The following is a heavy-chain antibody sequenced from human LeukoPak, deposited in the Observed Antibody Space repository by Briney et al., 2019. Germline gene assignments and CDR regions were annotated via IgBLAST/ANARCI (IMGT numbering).Heavy chain of an antibody. J-gene: IGHJ6*04. Sequence: SVKVSCKASGGSFRRYAFAWVLQAPGQGLEWMGGIMPVLDTGSYAQGFQGRVTITADRSTSTAYMELRSLRPEDTALYYCAARDNGNDLLSYHAMDVWGNGTTVTVSS. CDR1: GGSFRRYA. D-gene: IGHD1-1*01. CDR2: IMPVLDTG. V-gene: IGHV1-69*06. CDR3: AARDNGNDLLSYHAMDV.